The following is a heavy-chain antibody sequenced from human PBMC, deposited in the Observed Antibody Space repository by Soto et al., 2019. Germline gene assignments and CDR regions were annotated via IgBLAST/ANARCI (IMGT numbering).Heavy chain of an antibody. CDR2: ISSSSSYT. CDR3: ATGQYYYDSSGYYYS. J-gene: IGHJ4*02. CDR1: GFTFSDYY. D-gene: IGHD3-22*01. V-gene: IGHV3-11*03. Sequence: GGSLRLSCAASGFTFSDYYMSWIRQAPGKGLEWVSYISSSSSYTNYADSVKGRFTISRDNAKNSLYLQMNSLRAEDTAVYYCATGQYYYDSSGYYYSWGQGTLVTVS.